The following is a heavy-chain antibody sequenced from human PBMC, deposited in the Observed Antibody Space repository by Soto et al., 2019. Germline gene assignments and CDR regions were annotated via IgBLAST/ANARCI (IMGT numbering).Heavy chain of an antibody. J-gene: IGHJ3*02. V-gene: IGHV4-59*01. CDR3: ARGFATTDAFDI. CDR1: GGSISSYY. D-gene: IGHD4-17*01. CDR2: IYYSGST. Sequence: SETLSLTCTVSGGSISSYYWSWIRQPPGKGPEWIGYIYYSGSTNYNPSLKSRVTISVDTSKNQFSLKLSSVTAADTAVYYCARGFATTDAFDIWGQGTMVTVSS.